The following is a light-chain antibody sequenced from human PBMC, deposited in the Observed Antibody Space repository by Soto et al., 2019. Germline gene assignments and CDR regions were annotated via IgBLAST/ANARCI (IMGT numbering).Light chain of an antibody. CDR3: QQYGSSFWT. J-gene: IGKJ1*01. V-gene: IGKV3-20*01. Sequence: EIVLTQSPATLSLSPGERCTVSCRASQSVSSHLAWYQQKPGQAPRLLIYGASSRATGIPDRFSGSGSGTDFTLTISRLEPEDFAVYYCQQYGSSFWTFGQGTKVDI. CDR1: QSVSSH. CDR2: GAS.